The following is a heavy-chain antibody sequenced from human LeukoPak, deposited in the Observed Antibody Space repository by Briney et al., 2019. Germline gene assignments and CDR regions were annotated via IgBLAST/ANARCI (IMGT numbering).Heavy chain of an antibody. D-gene: IGHD4-23*01. CDR2: IYYSGST. CDR1: GGSISSYY. V-gene: IGHV4-59*01. J-gene: IGHJ4*02. CDR3: ARVGIDYGGNPVDY. Sequence: SETLSLTCTVSGGSISSYYWSWIRQPPGKGLEWIGYIYYSGSTNYNPSLKGRVTISVDTSKNQFSPKLSSVTAADTAVYYCARVGIDYGGNPVDYWGQGTLVTVSS.